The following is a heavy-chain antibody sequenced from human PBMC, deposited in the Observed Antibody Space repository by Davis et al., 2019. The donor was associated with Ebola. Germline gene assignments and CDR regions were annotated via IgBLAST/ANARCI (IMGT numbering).Heavy chain of an antibody. J-gene: IGHJ3*02. D-gene: IGHD2-2*02. Sequence: MPSETLSLTCAVYGGSFSGYYWSWIRQPPGKGLEWIGEINHSGSTNYNPSLKSRVTISVDTSKNQFSLKLSSVTAADTAVYYCARDGAVVVLAAIPYGAFDIWGQGTMVTVSS. V-gene: IGHV4-34*01. CDR1: GGSFSGYY. CDR3: ARDGAVVVLAAIPYGAFDI. CDR2: INHSGST.